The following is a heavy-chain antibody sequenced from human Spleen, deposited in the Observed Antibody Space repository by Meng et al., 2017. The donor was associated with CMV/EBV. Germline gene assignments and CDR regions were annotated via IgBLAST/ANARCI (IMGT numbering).Heavy chain of an antibody. V-gene: IGHV3-30-3*01. Sequence: NSAVHWSRQDRGEGLEWAAVKWYDWSYKYYSDSVKNRFPVSRDNSKNTLYLQVNSPRAEDMAIFYCARDLRYCDSIKCFGEGVLDYWGQGTLVTVSS. D-gene: IGHD2/OR15-2a*01. J-gene: IGHJ4*02. CDR1: NSA. CDR2: KWYDWSYK. CDR3: ARDLRYCDSIKCFGEGVLDY.